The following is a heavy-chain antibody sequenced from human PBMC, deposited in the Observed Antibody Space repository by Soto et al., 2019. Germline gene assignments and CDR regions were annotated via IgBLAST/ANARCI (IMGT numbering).Heavy chain of an antibody. D-gene: IGHD3-3*01. CDR1: GFTFSSYA. CDR2: ISGGGGST. CDR3: GKNAFLEYYIYYYMDV. V-gene: IGHV3-23*01. J-gene: IGHJ6*03. Sequence: GGSLRLSCAASGFTFSSYAMSWVRQAPGKGLEWVSGISGGGGSTYYADSVKGRFTISRDNSKNTLYLQMNSLGVEDTAVYYCGKNAFLEYYIYYYMDVWGKGTTVTVSS.